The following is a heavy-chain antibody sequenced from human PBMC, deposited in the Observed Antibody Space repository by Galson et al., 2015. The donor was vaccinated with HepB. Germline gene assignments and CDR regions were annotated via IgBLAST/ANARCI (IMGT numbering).Heavy chain of an antibody. J-gene: IGHJ2*01. CDR3: ARRKGTMVTPYWYFDL. V-gene: IGHV1-18*01. D-gene: IGHD5-18*01. Sequence: SVKVSCKASGYTFTSYGISWVRQAPGQGLEWMGWISAYNGNTNYAQKLQGRVTMTTDTSTSTAYMELRSLRSDDTAVYYCARRKGTMVTPYWYFDLWGRGTLVTVSS. CDR1: GYTFTSYG. CDR2: ISAYNGNT.